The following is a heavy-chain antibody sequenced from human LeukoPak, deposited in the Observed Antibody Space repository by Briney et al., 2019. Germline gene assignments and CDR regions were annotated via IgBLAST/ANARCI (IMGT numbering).Heavy chain of an antibody. CDR1: GFTFSGSW. Sequence: GGSLRLSCAASGFTFSGSWMHWVRQAPGKGLVWVSRISSDGSRTTYADSVKGRFTISRDNAKNTLYLQMNSLRAEDTAVYYCARIKDFWGGYIPSGRGGHFDYWGQGTLVTVSS. CDR2: ISSDGSRT. J-gene: IGHJ4*02. D-gene: IGHD3-3*01. V-gene: IGHV3-74*01. CDR3: ARIKDFWGGYIPSGRGGHFDY.